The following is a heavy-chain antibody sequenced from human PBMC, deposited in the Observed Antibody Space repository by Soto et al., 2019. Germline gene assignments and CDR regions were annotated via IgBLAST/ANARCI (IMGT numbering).Heavy chain of an antibody. CDR2: IIPIFGTE. CDR1: GGTFSSYA. Sequence: SVKISCKASGGTFSSYAISWVRQPPGQGPERMGGIIPIFGTENYAQKFQGRVTITADESTSTAYMELSSLRSEDTSVYYCAKHALGYRYGWTRVFDYWGPGALVTV. J-gene: IGHJ4*02. CDR3: AKHALGYRYGWTRVFDY. V-gene: IGHV1-69*13. D-gene: IGHD5-18*01.